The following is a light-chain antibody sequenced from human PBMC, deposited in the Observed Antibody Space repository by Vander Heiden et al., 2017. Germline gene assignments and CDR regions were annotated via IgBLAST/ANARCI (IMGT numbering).Light chain of an antibody. CDR1: NIGVKS. V-gene: IGLV3-21*02. J-gene: IGLJ2*01. CDR2: DDS. CDR3: QVWDSSRDHVV. Sequence: SYVLTQPPSVSVAPGQTARIPCGGNNIGVKSVHWYQQKPGQAPVLVVYDDSDRPSGIPERFSGSNSGNTATLTISRVEAGDEDDYYCQVWDSSRDHVVFGGGNKLTVL.